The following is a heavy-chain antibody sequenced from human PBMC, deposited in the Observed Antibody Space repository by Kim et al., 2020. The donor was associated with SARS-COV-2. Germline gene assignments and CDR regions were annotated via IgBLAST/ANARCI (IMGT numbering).Heavy chain of an antibody. Sequence: SVKVSCKASGGTFSSYAISWVRQAPGQGLEWMGGIIPIFGTANYAQKFQGRVTITADESTSTAYMELSSLRSEDTAVYYCARGVARYFDWLSLRDNWFDPWGQGTLVTVSS. D-gene: IGHD3-9*01. J-gene: IGHJ5*02. CDR3: ARGVARYFDWLSLRDNWFDP. CDR2: IIPIFGTA. CDR1: GGTFSSYA. V-gene: IGHV1-69*13.